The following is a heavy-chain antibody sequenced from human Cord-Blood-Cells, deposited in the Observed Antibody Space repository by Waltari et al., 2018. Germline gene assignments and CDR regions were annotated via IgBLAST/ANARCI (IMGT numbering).Heavy chain of an antibody. J-gene: IGHJ3*02. Sequence: QVQLQQWGAGLLKPSETLSLTCAVYGGSFSGYYWSCTRQPPGKGLEWIGEINHSGSTNYNPSLKSRVTISVDTSKNQFSLKLSSVTAADTAVYYCARPYGSSGYYYTPYAFDIWGQGTMVTVSS. D-gene: IGHD3-22*01. V-gene: IGHV4-34*01. CDR1: GGSFSGYY. CDR3: ARPYGSSGYYYTPYAFDI. CDR2: INHSGST.